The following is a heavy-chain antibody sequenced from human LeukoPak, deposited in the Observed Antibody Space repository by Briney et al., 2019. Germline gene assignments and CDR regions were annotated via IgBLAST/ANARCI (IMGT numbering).Heavy chain of an antibody. Sequence: QTGGSLRLSCAASGFTFSSYAMHWVRQAPGKGLEWVSVISGSGGSTYYADSVKGRFTISRDNSKNTLELQMNSLRAEDTAVYYCAKTTKLEYSNYCDYWGQGTLVTVSS. CDR1: GFTFSSYA. CDR2: ISGSGGST. V-gene: IGHV3-23*01. CDR3: AKTTKLEYSNYCDY. D-gene: IGHD6-6*01. J-gene: IGHJ4*02.